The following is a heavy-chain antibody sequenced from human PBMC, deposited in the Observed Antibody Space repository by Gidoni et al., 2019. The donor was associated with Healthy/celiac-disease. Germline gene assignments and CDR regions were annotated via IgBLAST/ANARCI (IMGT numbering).Heavy chain of an antibody. V-gene: IGHV3-23*01. CDR1: GFTFSSYA. D-gene: IGHD3-22*01. CDR2: ISGSGGST. J-gene: IGHJ4*02. Sequence: EVQLLESGGGLVQPGGSLRLSCAASGFTFSSYAMSWVRQAPGTGLEWVSAISGSGGSTYYADSVKGRFTISRDNSKNTLYLQMNSLRAEDTAVYYCAKDSRDYYDSSGIYPTLWYWGQGTLVTVSS. CDR3: AKDSRDYYDSSGIYPTLWY.